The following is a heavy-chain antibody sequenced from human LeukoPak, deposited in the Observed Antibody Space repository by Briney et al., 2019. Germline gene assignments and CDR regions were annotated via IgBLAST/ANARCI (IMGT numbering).Heavy chain of an antibody. J-gene: IGHJ6*03. CDR3: ARRDPGGYCSTGSCLTYYYYMDV. D-gene: IGHD2-15*01. Sequence: SETLSLTCTVSGGSISSSSYYWGWIRQPPGQGLEWIGTIYYSGITYYNPSLNSRVTISLDTSKNQFSLKLSSVTAADTAVYYCARRDPGGYCSTGSCLTYYYYMDVWGKGTTVTVSS. CDR2: IYYSGIT. CDR1: GGSISSSSYY. V-gene: IGHV4-39*01.